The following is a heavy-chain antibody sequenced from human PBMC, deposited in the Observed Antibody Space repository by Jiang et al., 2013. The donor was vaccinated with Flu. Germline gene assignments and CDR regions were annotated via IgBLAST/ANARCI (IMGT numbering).Heavy chain of an antibody. D-gene: IGHD3-9*01. CDR3: ARAAGYYDILTGSEY. V-gene: IGHV1-3*01. CDR2: INAGNGNT. J-gene: IGHJ4*02. CDR1: GFTFTSSA. Sequence: SGAEVKKPGTSVKVSCKASGFTFTSSAMHWVRQAPGQRLEWMGWINAGNGNTNYAQKLQGRVTMTTDTSTSTAYMELRSLRSDDTAVYYCARAAGYYDILTGSEYWGQGTLVTVSS.